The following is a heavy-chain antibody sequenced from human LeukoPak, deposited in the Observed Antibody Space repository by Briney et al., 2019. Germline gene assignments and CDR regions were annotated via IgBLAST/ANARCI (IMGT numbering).Heavy chain of an antibody. V-gene: IGHV3-23*01. J-gene: IGHJ4*02. CDR1: GVIFSNYA. Sequence: PGGSLRLSCAVSGVIFSNYAIAWVRQAPGKRLEWVSTISGSGAGTYYADSVKGRYTISRDNSKNTVFLQMNSLRAEDTAVYYCAKFAGDSSGLYSYVKYWGQGTLVTVSS. CDR3: AKFAGDSSGLYSYVKY. D-gene: IGHD6-19*01. CDR2: ISGSGAGT.